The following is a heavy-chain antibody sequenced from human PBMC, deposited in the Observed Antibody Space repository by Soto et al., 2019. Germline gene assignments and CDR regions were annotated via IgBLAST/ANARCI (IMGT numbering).Heavy chain of an antibody. Sequence: QVRLQQGGAGLLKPSETLSLTCAVYGGSFIGSYWSWIRKPPGKGLEWIGEINPTGSTNYNPSLKSRVPILIDTSNNQFSLKLSSVTAADTAMYYCARANGLRLGELSWGGPNWFDPWGQGTLVTVSS. D-gene: IGHD3-16*02. V-gene: IGHV4-34*01. CDR1: GGSFIGSY. J-gene: IGHJ5*02. CDR3: ARANGLRLGELSWGGPNWFDP. CDR2: INPTGST.